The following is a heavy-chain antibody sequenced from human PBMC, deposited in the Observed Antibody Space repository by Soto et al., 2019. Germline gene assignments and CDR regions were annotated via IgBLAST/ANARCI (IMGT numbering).Heavy chain of an antibody. J-gene: IGHJ6*02. V-gene: IGHV4-34*01. Sequence: SATLSLTCAVYGGSFSGYYWSWIRQPPGKGLEWIGEINHSGSTNYNPSLKSRVTISVDTSKNQFSLKLSSVTAADTAVYYCARGRGVIIYYYYYYGMDVWGQGTTVTVSS. CDR2: INHSGST. D-gene: IGHD3-10*01. CDR3: ARGRGVIIYYYYYYGMDV. CDR1: GGSFSGYY.